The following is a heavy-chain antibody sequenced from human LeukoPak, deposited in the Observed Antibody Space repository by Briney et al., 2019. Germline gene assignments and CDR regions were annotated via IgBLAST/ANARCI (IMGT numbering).Heavy chain of an antibody. CDR1: GFSFSNYA. CDR2: ISGRDEGT. V-gene: IGHV3-23*01. CDR3: AKWGDYDVLTGYYDSDY. D-gene: IGHD3-9*01. Sequence: PGGSLRLSCAASGFSFSNYAMSWVRQVPGEGLEWVSAISGRDEGTYYADSVKGRFTISRDTSKNTLYLQMNSLRAEDTAVYYCAKWGDYDVLTGYYDSDYWGQGTLVIVSS. J-gene: IGHJ4*02.